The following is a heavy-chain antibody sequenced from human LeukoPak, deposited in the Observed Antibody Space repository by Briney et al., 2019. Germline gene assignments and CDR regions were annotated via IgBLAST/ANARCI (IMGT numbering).Heavy chain of an antibody. J-gene: IGHJ5*02. Sequence: PGGSLRLSCAASGFTFSSYGMHWVRQAPGKGLEWVAFIRYDGSNKYYADSVKGRFTISRDNSKNTLYLQMNSLRAEDTAVYYCAKDLRWELLGWFDPWGQGTLVTVSS. D-gene: IGHD1-26*01. CDR2: IRYDGSNK. V-gene: IGHV3-30*02. CDR3: AKDLRWELLGWFDP. CDR1: GFTFSSYG.